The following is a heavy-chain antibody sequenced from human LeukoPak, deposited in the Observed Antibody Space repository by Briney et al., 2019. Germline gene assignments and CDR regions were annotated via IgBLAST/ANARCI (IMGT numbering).Heavy chain of an antibody. CDR1: GYTFTSYG. CDR3: AKDYPYYYGSGSYPGDAFDI. J-gene: IGHJ3*02. V-gene: IGHV1-18*01. CDR2: ISAYNGNT. D-gene: IGHD3-10*01. Sequence: ASVKVSCKASGYTFTSYGISWVRQAPGQGLEWMGWISAYNGNTNYAQKLQGRVTMTIDTSTSTAYMELRSLRSDDTAVYYCAKDYPYYYGSGSYPGDAFDIWGQGTMVTVSS.